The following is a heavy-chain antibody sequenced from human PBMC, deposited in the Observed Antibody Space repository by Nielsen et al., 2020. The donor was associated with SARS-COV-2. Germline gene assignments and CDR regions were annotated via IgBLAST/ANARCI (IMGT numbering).Heavy chain of an antibody. CDR2: INPYSGGT. CDR3: ARARATIFGLVMSYGMDV. CDR1: GYTFTDYY. J-gene: IGHJ6*02. D-gene: IGHD3/OR15-3a*01. V-gene: IGHV1-2*06. Sequence: ASVEVSCKASGYTFTDYYIHWVRQAPGQGLEWMGRINPYSGGTNYAQKVQGTVTMTRDASISTVYMELTSDDTAVYYCARARATIFGLVMSYGMDVWGQGTTVAVSS.